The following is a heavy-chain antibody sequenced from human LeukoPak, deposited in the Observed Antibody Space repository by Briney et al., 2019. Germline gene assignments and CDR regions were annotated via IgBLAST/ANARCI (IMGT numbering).Heavy chain of an antibody. CDR2: IMPLFGTA. CDR1: GGTFNNSA. D-gene: IGHD4-17*01. CDR3: ARDVHGDYGSGWFDH. J-gene: IGHJ5*02. Sequence: SVKVSCKTSGGTFNNSAISWVRQAPGQGLEWLGGIMPLFGTAGYAQKFQGGVTITKDESTRTVYLELTSLTSDDTAVYYCARDVHGDYGSGWFDHWGQGTLVSVSS. V-gene: IGHV1-69*05.